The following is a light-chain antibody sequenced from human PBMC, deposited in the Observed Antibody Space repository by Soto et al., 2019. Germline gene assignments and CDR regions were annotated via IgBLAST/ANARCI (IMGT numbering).Light chain of an antibody. CDR2: WAS. J-gene: IGKJ1*01. CDR3: QQYYTSPFT. Sequence: DIVMTQSPDSLAVSLGERATINCRSSQSVLYSSNNKNFLAWYQQKPGQPPKLLIYWASTRESGVPDRFSGSGSGTDFNLTISSLQAEDVAVYYCQQYYTSPFTFGQGTKVEIK. CDR1: QSVLYSSNNKNF. V-gene: IGKV4-1*01.